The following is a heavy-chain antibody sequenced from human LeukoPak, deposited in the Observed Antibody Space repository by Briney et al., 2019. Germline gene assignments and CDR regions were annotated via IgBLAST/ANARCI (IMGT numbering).Heavy chain of an antibody. CDR3: ARLHSYDYYYYMDV. J-gene: IGHJ6*03. CDR1: GGSISSSSYY. CDR2: IYYSGST. V-gene: IGHV4-39*01. D-gene: IGHD2-8*01. Sequence: SETLSLTCTVSGGSISSSSYYWGWIRQPPGKGLGWIGSIYYSGSTYYNPSLKSRVTISVDTSKNQFSLKLSSVIAADTAVYYCARLHSYDYYYYMDVWGKGTTVTVSS.